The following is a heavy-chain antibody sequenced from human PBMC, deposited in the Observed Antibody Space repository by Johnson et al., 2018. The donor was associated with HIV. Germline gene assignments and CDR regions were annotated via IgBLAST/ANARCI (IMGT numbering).Heavy chain of an antibody. V-gene: IGHV3-66*01. J-gene: IGHJ3*02. CDR2: IYSGGST. Sequence: VQLVESGGGLVQPGGSLRLSCAASGFTVSRNYMNWVRQAPGKGLEWVSVIYSGGSTHYADSVKGRFTISRDNSKNTVYLQMNSLRAEDTAVYYCAGGYILTGYSGAFDMWGQGTMVTVSS. CDR3: AGGYILTGYSGAFDM. D-gene: IGHD3-9*01. CDR1: GFTVSRNY.